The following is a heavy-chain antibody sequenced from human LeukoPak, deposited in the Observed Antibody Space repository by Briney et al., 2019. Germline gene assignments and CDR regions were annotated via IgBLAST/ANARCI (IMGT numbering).Heavy chain of an antibody. CDR1: GFTFSSYG. CDR3: AGPITGTTFQP. J-gene: IGHJ4*02. CDR2: IWYDGSNK. V-gene: IGHV3-33*03. Sequence: GGSLRLSCAASGFTFSSYGMHWVRQAPGKGLEWVAVIWYDGSNKYYADSVKGRFTISRDNAKNSLYLQMNSLRAEDTAVYYCAGPITGTTFQPWGQGTLVTVSS. D-gene: IGHD1-7*01.